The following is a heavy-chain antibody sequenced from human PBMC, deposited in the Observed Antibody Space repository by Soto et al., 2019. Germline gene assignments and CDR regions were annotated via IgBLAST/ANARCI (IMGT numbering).Heavy chain of an antibody. Sequence: GESLKISCKGSGYSFTTYWIGWVRQMPGKGLEWMGIIYPGDSDTRYSPSFQGQVTVSVDKSTSTAYLQWSSLKASDTAIYYCARQGSIWYYIDYWGQGTLVTVSS. CDR1: GYSFTTYW. J-gene: IGHJ4*02. CDR2: IYPGDSDT. CDR3: ARQGSIWYYIDY. D-gene: IGHD6-13*01. V-gene: IGHV5-51*01.